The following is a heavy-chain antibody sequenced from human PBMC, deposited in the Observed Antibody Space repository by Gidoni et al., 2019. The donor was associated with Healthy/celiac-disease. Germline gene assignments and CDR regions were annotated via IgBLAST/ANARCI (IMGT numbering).Heavy chain of an antibody. D-gene: IGHD3-22*01. V-gene: IGHV4-38-2*01. J-gene: IGHJ4*02. Sequence: QVQLQESGPGLVKPSETLSLTCAVSGYSISSGYYWGWIRQPPGKGLEWIGSIYHSGSTYYNPSLKSRVTISVDTSKNQFSLKLSSVTAADTAVYYCARQLNDSSGYYSNGLDYWGQGTLVTVSS. CDR2: IYHSGST. CDR1: GYSISSGYY. CDR3: ARQLNDSSGYYSNGLDY.